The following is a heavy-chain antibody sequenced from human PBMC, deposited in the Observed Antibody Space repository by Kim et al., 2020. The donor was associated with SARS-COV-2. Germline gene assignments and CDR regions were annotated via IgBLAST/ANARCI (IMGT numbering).Heavy chain of an antibody. Sequence: AESVNSRFIVSRDDSNNSIYPQMNSVKTEDTAIYYCTKDGGVRGSTAFDIWGQGTMVTVSS. D-gene: IGHD3-16*01. V-gene: IGHV3-72*01. J-gene: IGHJ3*02. CDR3: TKDGGVRGSTAFDI.